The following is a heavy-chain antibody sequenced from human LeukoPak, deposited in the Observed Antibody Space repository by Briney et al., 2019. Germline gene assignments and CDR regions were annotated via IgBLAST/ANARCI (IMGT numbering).Heavy chain of an antibody. J-gene: IGHJ3*02. Sequence: TSETLSLTCTGSGGSISSYYWSWIRQPPGKGLEWIGYIYYSGSTNYNPSLKSRVTIAVDTSKNQFSLKLSSVTAADTAVYYCASSVEMATIDAFDIWGQGTMVTVS. D-gene: IGHD5-24*01. CDR2: IYYSGST. CDR3: ASSVEMATIDAFDI. CDR1: GGSISSYY. V-gene: IGHV4-59*01.